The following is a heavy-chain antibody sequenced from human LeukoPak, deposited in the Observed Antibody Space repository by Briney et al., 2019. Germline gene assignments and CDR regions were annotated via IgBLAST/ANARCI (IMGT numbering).Heavy chain of an antibody. Sequence: KASETLSLTRTVSGGSISSGGYYWNWIRQHPGKGLEWIGYICYSGSTCYNPSLQSRVTISVDTSKNQFSLKLRSVTAADTAVYYCASAYCTTTYCYIDYWGQGTLVTVSS. CDR2: ICYSGST. D-gene: IGHD2-2*02. CDR3: ASAYCTTTYCYIDY. CDR1: GGSISSGGYY. V-gene: IGHV4-31*03. J-gene: IGHJ4*02.